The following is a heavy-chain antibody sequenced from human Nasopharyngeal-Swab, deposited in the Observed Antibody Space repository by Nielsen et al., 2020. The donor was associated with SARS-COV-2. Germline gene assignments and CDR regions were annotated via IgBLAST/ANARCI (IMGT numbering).Heavy chain of an antibody. CDR1: GFTFSSYA. CDR2: ISYDGSNK. CDR3: ASPYSGSYLDAFDI. V-gene: IGHV3-30-3*01. Sequence: GESLKISCAASGFTFSSYAMHWVRQAPGKGLEWVAVISYDGSNKYSADSVKGRFTISRDNSKNTLYLQMNSLRAEDTAVYYCASPYSGSYLDAFDIWGQGTMVTVSS. J-gene: IGHJ3*02. D-gene: IGHD1-26*01.